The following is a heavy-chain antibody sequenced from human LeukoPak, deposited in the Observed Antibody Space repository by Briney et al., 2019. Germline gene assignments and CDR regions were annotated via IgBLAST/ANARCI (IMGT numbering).Heavy chain of an antibody. CDR3: ARVKSTRGRPWFGELSGLFDY. D-gene: IGHD3-10*01. J-gene: IGHJ4*02. V-gene: IGHV3-30*01. CDR2: ISYDGSNK. CDR1: GFTFSSYA. Sequence: GRSLRLSCAASGFTFSSYAMHWVRQAPGKGLEWVAVISYDGSNKYYADSVKGRFTFSRDNSKNTLYLQMNSLRAEDTAVYYCARVKSTRGRPWFGELSGLFDYWGQGTLVTVSS.